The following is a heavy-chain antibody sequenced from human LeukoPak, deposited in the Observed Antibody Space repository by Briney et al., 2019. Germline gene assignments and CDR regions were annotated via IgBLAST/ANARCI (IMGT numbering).Heavy chain of an antibody. J-gene: IGHJ5*02. CDR1: GVSISSTSYY. Sequence: PSETLSLTCIVSGVSISSTSYYWGWIRQPPGKGLEWIGSIYYSGSTHYNPSLKRRVTISVDTSKNQFSLKLSSVTAAETAVYYWARHALVRRVIITTSWFDPWGQGILVTVSS. D-gene: IGHD3-10*01. CDR3: ARHALVRRVIITTSWFDP. V-gene: IGHV4-39*01. CDR2: IYYSGST.